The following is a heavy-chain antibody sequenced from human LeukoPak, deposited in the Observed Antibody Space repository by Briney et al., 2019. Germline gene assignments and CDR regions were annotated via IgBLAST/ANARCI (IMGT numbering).Heavy chain of an antibody. CDR1: GFTFSSYS. V-gene: IGHV3-21*04. D-gene: IGHD6-13*01. CDR3: AREGRVGMAAAGYIDY. CDR2: ISSSSSYI. J-gene: IGHJ4*02. Sequence: GGSLRLSCAASGFTFSSYSMNWVRQAPGKGLEWVSSISSSSSYIYYADSVKGRFTISRDNAKNSLYLQMNSLRAEDTALYHCAREGRVGMAAAGYIDYWGQGTLVTVSS.